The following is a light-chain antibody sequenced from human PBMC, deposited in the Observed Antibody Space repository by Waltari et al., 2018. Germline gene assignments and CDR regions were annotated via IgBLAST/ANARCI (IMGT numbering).Light chain of an antibody. CDR2: GAS. Sequence: ETVMTQSPATLSVSPGERATLSCRASESVSSSLAWYQHKPGQAPRLLIFGASTRATGVPARFSGSVSGTEFFLTISSLQSEDFAVYYCQQYNNWPLYTFGQGTKLEI. CDR1: ESVSSS. J-gene: IGKJ2*01. V-gene: IGKV3-15*01. CDR3: QQYNNWPLYT.